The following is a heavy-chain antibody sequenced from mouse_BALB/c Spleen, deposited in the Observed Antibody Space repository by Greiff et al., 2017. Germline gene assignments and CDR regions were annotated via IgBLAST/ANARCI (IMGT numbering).Heavy chain of an antibody. CDR2: ISSGGSYT. J-gene: IGHJ2*01. CDR1: GFTFSSYG. CDR3: AREGTASYFDY. V-gene: IGHV5-6*02. D-gene: IGHD1-2*01. Sequence: EVKLVESGGDLVKPGGSLKLSCAASGFTFSSYGMSWVRQTPDKRLEWVATISSGGSYTYYPDSVKGRFTISRDNAKNTLYLQMSSLKSEDTAMYYCAREGTASYFDYWGQGTTLTVSS.